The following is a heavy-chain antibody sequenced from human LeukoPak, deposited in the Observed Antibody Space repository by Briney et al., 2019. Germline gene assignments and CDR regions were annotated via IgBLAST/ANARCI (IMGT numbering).Heavy chain of an antibody. D-gene: IGHD7-27*01. V-gene: IGHV3-30*18. J-gene: IGHJ4*02. Sequence: GGSLRLSCAASGFSFSTYGMHWVRQAPGKGLEWLALISYDGSNKYYAASVEGRFNISRDNSRNTLYLQMSSLRAEDTAVYYCTKLGSSVDYWGQGTLVTVSS. CDR3: TKLGSSVDY. CDR2: ISYDGSNK. CDR1: GFSFSTYG.